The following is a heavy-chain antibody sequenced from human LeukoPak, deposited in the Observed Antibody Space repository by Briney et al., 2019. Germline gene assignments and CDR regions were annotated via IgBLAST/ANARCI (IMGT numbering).Heavy chain of an antibody. Sequence: ASVTVSCKASGYTFTSYYMHWVRQAPGQGLEWMGIINPSGGSTSYARKFQGRVTMTRDTSTSTVYMELSSLRSEDTAVYYCARGETFWSGYYSIDYWGQGTLVTVSS. CDR1: GYTFTSYY. J-gene: IGHJ4*02. CDR2: INPSGGST. D-gene: IGHD3-3*01. CDR3: ARGETFWSGYYSIDY. V-gene: IGHV1-46*01.